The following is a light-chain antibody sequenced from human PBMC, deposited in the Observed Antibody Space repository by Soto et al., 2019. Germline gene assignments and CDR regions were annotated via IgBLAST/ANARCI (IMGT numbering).Light chain of an antibody. Sequence: DIQMTQSPSSVSASVGDTVTITCRASQDINVYLNWYQQKPGEVPKLLIYSASSLHSGVPSRFTGSGSETDFTLTIRSLQPEDFATYYCQQSYRTPRTFGQGTKVDIK. CDR2: SAS. V-gene: IGKV1-39*01. CDR3: QQSYRTPRT. CDR1: QDINVY. J-gene: IGKJ1*01.